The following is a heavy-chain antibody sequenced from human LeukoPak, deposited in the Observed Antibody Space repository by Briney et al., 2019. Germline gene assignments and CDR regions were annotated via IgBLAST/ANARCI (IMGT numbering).Heavy chain of an antibody. J-gene: IGHJ3*02. CDR1: GFTFNDYA. CDR2: ISWNSGNT. D-gene: IGHD2/OR15-2a*01. CDR3: AKSLRYLLSDDAFDI. Sequence: PGGSLRLSCAASGFTFNDYAMHWVRRAPGKGLEWVSGISWNSGNTGYADSVKGRFTISRDRAKNSLYLQMSSLRVEDTALYYCAKSLRYLLSDDAFDIWGQGTMVTVSS. V-gene: IGHV3-9*01.